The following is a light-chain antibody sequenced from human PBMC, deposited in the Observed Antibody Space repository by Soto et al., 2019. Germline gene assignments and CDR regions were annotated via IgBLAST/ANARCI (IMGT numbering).Light chain of an antibody. CDR1: QSVKNY. V-gene: IGKV3-11*01. CDR3: QQRSNWPPVT. J-gene: IGKJ4*01. CDR2: DAS. Sequence: EIVLTQSPATLSLSPGERATLSCRASQSVKNYLAWYQQKPGRAPRLLIYDASNRATGIPARFSGSGSGTDFTLTISSLEPEDSAVYYCQQRSNWPPVTFGGGTKVEIK.